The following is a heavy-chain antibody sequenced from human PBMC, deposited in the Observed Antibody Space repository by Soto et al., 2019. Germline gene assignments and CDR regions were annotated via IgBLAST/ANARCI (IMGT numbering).Heavy chain of an antibody. CDR1: GFTFSSYA. CDR3: AKQYTWNPDHP. J-gene: IGHJ5*02. CDR2: ITGSGDTT. D-gene: IGHD1-20*01. V-gene: IGHV3-23*01. Sequence: GGSLRLSCADSGFTFSSYAMTWVRQAPGKGLEWVSSITGSGDTTYYADSVKGRFTISRDNSKNTLSLQMSSLRAEDTAVYFCAKQYTWNPDHPWGQGTLVTVSS.